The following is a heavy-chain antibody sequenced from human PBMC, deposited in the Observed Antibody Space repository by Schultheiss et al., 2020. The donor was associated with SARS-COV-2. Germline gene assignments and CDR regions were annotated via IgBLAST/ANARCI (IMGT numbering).Heavy chain of an antibody. Sequence: SETLSLTCTVSGGSISSYYWSWIRQPPGKGLEWIGYIYYSGSTNYNPSLKSRVTISVDTSKNQFSLKLSSVTAADTAVYYCAREPDSSGSGYYYGMDVWGQGTTATVSS. CDR1: GGSISSYY. D-gene: IGHD6-19*01. CDR2: IYYSGST. V-gene: IGHV4-59*01. CDR3: AREPDSSGSGYYYGMDV. J-gene: IGHJ6*02.